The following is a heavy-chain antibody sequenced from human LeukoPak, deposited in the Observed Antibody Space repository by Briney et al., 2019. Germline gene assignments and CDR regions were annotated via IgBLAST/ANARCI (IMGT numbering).Heavy chain of an antibody. CDR1: GFTFGDYA. CDR2: IRSKIYGGTP. V-gene: IGHV3-49*04. CDR3: TRDQTPYY. J-gene: IGHJ4*02. Sequence: PGGSLRLSCTASGFTFGDYAMTWVRQAPGKGLEWVGFIRSKIYGGTPEYAASVTGRFTISRDDSKGVAYLQMNSLKTEDTAVYYCTRDQTPYYWGQGTLVTVSS.